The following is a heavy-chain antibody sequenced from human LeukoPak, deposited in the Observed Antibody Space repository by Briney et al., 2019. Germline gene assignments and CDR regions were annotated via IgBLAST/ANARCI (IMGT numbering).Heavy chain of an antibody. J-gene: IGHJ4*02. Sequence: GGSLRLSCAASGFTFSSYAMSWARQAPGKGLEWVSAISGSGGSTYYADSVKGRFTISRDNSKNTLFLQMNSLRAEDTAVYYCARGHIAVAGHYGAGPSDYWGQGTLVTVSS. CDR1: GFTFSSYA. D-gene: IGHD6-19*01. V-gene: IGHV3-23*01. CDR2: ISGSGGST. CDR3: ARGHIAVAGHYGAGPSDY.